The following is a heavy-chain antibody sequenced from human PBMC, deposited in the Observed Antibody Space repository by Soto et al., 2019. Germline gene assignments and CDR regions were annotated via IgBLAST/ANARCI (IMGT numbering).Heavy chain of an antibody. CDR1: GFTFSSYS. Sequence: EVQLVESGGGLVKPGGSLRLSCAASGFTFSSYSMNWVRQAPGKGLEWVSSIISSSSYIYYADSVKGRFTISRDNAKNSRYLQMNSLRAEDTAVYYCARDQPGYSYGYGLGYWGQGTLVTVSS. CDR3: ARDQPGYSYGYGLGY. J-gene: IGHJ4*02. D-gene: IGHD5-18*01. V-gene: IGHV3-21*01. CDR2: IISSSSYI.